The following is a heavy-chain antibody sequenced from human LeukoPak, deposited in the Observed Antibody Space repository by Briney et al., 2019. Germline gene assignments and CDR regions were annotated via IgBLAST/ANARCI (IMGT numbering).Heavy chain of an antibody. CDR3: ARDRVAARQWGYYYYMDV. CDR2: IKQDGSEK. J-gene: IGHJ6*03. D-gene: IGHD6-6*01. CDR1: GFTFSSYW. V-gene: IGHV3-7*01. Sequence: GGSLRLSCAASGFTFSSYWMSWVRQAPGKGLEWVANIKQDGSEKYYVDSVKGRFTISRDNAKNSLYLQMNSLRAKDTAVYYCARDRVAARQWGYYYYMDVWGKGTTVTVSS.